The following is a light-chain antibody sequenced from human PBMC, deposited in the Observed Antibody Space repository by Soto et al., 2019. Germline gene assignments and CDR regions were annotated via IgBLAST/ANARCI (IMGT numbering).Light chain of an antibody. CDR3: QQYKASSYT. Sequence: DIEMTQSPSTLSACVGDRVTITCRATQSLNIWLAWYQQKPGKAPKLLISKASSLESGVPSRFSGSGSGTEFSLTISGLQPDDFATYYCQQYKASSYTFGQGTKLE. CDR1: QSLNIW. V-gene: IGKV1-5*03. CDR2: KAS. J-gene: IGKJ2*01.